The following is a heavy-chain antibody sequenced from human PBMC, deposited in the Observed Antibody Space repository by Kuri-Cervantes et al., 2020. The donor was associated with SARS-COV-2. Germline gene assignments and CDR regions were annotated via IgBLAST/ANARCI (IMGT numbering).Heavy chain of an antibody. V-gene: IGHV1-18*01. CDR3: ARDAGYYDSSGYRYYIDY. CDR2: ISAYNGNT. Sequence: ASVKVSCKASGYTFTSYGISWVRQAPGQGLEWMGWISAYNGNTNYAQKLQGRVIMTTDTSTSTAYMELRSLRSDDTAVYYCARDAGYYDSSGYRYYIDYWGQGTLVTVSS. CDR1: GYTFTSYG. D-gene: IGHD3-22*01. J-gene: IGHJ4*02.